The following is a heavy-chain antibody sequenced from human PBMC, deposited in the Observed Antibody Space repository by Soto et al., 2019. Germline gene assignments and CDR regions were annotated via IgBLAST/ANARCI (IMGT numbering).Heavy chain of an antibody. Sequence: QLVESGGGLVKPGGSLRLSCEASRFRFSVYYMSWVRQAPGKGLEWVSFISSSGTTIYYADSVKGRFTISRDNAKNSLFLQMNSLRVEDTAVYYCASSEGNYYYYGMDVWGQGTTVTVSS. CDR1: RFRFSVYY. CDR3: ASSEGNYYYYGMDV. J-gene: IGHJ6*02. CDR2: ISSSGTTI. V-gene: IGHV3-11*01.